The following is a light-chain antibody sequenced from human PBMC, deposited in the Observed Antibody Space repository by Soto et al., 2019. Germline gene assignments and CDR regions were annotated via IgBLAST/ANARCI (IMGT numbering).Light chain of an antibody. V-gene: IGKV1-5*03. CDR3: QQYNSYSRT. CDR1: QSISSW. CDR2: QAS. Sequence: DIQMTQSPSTLSASVGDRITITCRASQSISSWLAWYQQKPGKAPNLLIYQASNLASGVPSRFSGSGSGTEFTLTITSLQPDDFATYYCQQYNSYSRTFGQGTKVDIK. J-gene: IGKJ2*02.